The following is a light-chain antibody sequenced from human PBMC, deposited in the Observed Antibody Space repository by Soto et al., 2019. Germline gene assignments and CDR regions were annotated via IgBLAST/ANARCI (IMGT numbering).Light chain of an antibody. Sequence: ILRSQSPDSLAVAMGESATINCKSSKSVFLSPNNKNYLAWYQQRPGQPPKLLIYWASTRQSGVPDRFSGSGSGTDFTLTISSLQAEDVALYYCQQYYSTPLTFGGGTKVDIK. CDR2: WAS. CDR1: KSVFLSPNNKNY. V-gene: IGKV4-1*01. J-gene: IGKJ4*01. CDR3: QQYYSTPLT.